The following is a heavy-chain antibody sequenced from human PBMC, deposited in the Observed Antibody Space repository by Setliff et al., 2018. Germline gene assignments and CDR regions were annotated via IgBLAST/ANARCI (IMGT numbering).Heavy chain of an antibody. D-gene: IGHD4-17*01. CDR1: GGSITSHSYY. CDR3: ARVYGENDLPDI. Sequence: PSETLSLTCTVSGGSITSHSYYWAWIRQPPGKGLEWTGSIYYDGRTFSYPSLRSRVTVSVDTSKNQFSLKLTSVTAADTAMYYCARVYGENDLPDIWGQGTMVTVSS. V-gene: IGHV4-39*07. J-gene: IGHJ3*02. CDR2: IYYDGRT.